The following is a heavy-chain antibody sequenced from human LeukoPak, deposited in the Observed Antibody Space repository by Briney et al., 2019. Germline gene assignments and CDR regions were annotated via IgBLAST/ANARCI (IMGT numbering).Heavy chain of an antibody. CDR3: ARDYYDSSGYYYHAFDI. J-gene: IGHJ3*02. V-gene: IGHV4-61*02. CDR1: GGSISSGSYY. Sequence: LSLTCTVSGGSISSGSYYWSWIRQPGGKGLEWIGRIYTSGSTNYYPSLKSRVTISVATSKNQFSLKLSSVTAADTAVYYCARDYYDSSGYYYHAFDIWGQGTMVTVSS. CDR2: IYTSGST. D-gene: IGHD3-22*01.